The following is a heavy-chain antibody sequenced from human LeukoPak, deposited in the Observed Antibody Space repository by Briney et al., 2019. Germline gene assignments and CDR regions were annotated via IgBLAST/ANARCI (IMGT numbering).Heavy chain of an antibody. D-gene: IGHD1-26*01. CDR3: VGEVGSRQMNS. Sequence: PGRSLRLSCSVSGFIFSNHAMHWVRQAPGKGLECVAYISYDGSIQLYGDSVKGRFTISRDNSKDMLFLQMNSLRVDDTATYYCVGEVGSRQMNSWGQGTLVTVSS. J-gene: IGHJ4*02. CDR2: ISYDGSIQ. V-gene: IGHV3-30-3*01. CDR1: GFIFSNHA.